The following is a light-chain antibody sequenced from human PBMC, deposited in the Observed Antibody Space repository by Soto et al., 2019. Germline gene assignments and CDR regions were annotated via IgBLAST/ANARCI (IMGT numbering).Light chain of an antibody. CDR3: PTWGTGPWV. Sequence: QLVLTQSPSASASLGASVKLTCTLSSGHSSYAIAWHQQQPEKGPRYLMKLNSDGSHSKGDGIPDRFSGSSSGAERYLTIASLQSEDEADYYCPTWGTGPWVFGGGTKLTVL. J-gene: IGLJ3*02. CDR1: SGHSSYA. V-gene: IGLV4-69*01. CDR2: LNSDGSH.